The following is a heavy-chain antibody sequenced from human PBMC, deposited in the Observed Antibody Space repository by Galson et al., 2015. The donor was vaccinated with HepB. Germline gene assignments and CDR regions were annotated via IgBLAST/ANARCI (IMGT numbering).Heavy chain of an antibody. CDR3: ARGAYSSGWYYPLGPRPNDAFDI. V-gene: IGHV6-1*01. CDR1: GDSVSSNSAA. Sequence: CAISGDSVSSNSAAWNWIRQSPSRGLEWLGRTYYRSKWYNDYAVSVKSRITINPDTSKNQFSLQLNSVTPEDTAVYYCARGAYSSGWYYPLGPRPNDAFDIWGQGTMVTVSS. CDR2: TYYRSKWYN. D-gene: IGHD6-19*01. J-gene: IGHJ3*02.